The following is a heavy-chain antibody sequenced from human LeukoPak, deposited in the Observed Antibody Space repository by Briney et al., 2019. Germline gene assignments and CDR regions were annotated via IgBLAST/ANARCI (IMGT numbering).Heavy chain of an antibody. V-gene: IGHV3-33*01. CDR3: ARQVRATAEDGIA. D-gene: IGHD1-26*01. CDR2: IWYDGSNK. Sequence: GGSLRLSCAASGFTFSSYGMHWVRQAPGKGLEWVAVIWYDGSNKYYADSVKGRFTISRDNSKNTLYLQMNSLRAEDTAVYYCARQVRATAEDGIAWGQGTLVTVSS. CDR1: GFTFSSYG. J-gene: IGHJ5*02.